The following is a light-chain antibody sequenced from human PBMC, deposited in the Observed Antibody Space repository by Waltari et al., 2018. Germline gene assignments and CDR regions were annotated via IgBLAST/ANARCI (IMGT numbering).Light chain of an antibody. Sequence: EIEMTQSPATLSVSPGERATLSCRASQNLNYNLAWYQQKPGQAPRLLLYGASTRATVIPARFSGGGSGTDFTLTISGMQSEDFAVYYCQQYNNWPRTFGPGTKVDIK. J-gene: IGKJ3*01. CDR1: QNLNYN. CDR2: GAS. CDR3: QQYNNWPRT. V-gene: IGKV3-15*01.